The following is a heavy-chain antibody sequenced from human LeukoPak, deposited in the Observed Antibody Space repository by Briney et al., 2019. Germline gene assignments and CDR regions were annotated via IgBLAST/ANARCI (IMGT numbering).Heavy chain of an antibody. V-gene: IGHV4-59*01. D-gene: IGHD2-2*01. CDR2: IYYSGST. J-gene: IGHJ6*02. Sequence: SETLSLTCTVSGGSISSYYWSWIRQPPGKGLEWIGYIYYSGSTNYNPSLKSRVTISVDTSKNQFSLKLSSVTAADTAVYYCARGVVVVPAARYYYYYGMDVWGQGTTVTVSS. CDR1: GGSISSYY. CDR3: ARGVVVVPAARYYYYYGMDV.